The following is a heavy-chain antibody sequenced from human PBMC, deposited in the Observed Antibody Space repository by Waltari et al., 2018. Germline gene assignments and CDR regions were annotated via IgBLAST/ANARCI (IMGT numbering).Heavy chain of an antibody. J-gene: IGHJ3*02. D-gene: IGHD2-15*01. V-gene: IGHV3-33*06. CDR3: AKVDGRDVGYCSGGSCKGGAFDI. CDR2: IWYDGSNK. CDR1: TFSSYG. Sequence: TFSSYGMYWVRQAPGKGLEWVAVIWYDGSNKYYADSVKGRFTISRDNSKNTLYLQMNSLRAEDTAMYYCAKVDGRDVGYCSGGSCKGGAFDIWGQGTMVTVSS.